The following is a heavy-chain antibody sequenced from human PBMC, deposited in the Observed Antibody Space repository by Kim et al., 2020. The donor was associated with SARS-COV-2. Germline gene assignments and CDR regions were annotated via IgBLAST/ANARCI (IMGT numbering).Heavy chain of an antibody. CDR3: TGVPPYSNGWWDAFDI. J-gene: IGHJ3*02. D-gene: IGHD6-13*01. V-gene: IGHV3-73*01. Sequence: SVNGRFIISRDDSKNKAYLQMNSLKTEDTAIYYCTGVPPYSNGWWDAFDIWGQGTMVTVSS.